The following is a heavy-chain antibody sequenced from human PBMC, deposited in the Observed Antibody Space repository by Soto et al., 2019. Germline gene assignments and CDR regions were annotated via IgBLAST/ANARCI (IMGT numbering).Heavy chain of an antibody. D-gene: IGHD3-22*01. J-gene: IGHJ5*02. Sequence: GGSLRLSCAASGFTFRNYAMTWVRQAPGKGLEWVSSISANGGSTYYADSVKGRFTISRDNSKNTLYLQMNNLRAEDTAVYYCVHGRNDSSDSYSDHWGQGTPVTVSS. CDR1: GFTFRNYA. V-gene: IGHV3-23*01. CDR3: VHGRNDSSDSYSDH. CDR2: ISANGGST.